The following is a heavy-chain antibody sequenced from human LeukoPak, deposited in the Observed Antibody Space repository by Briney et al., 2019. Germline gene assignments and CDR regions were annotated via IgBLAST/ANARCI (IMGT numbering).Heavy chain of an antibody. CDR3: AKDSGVGAQSFQH. D-gene: IGHD1-26*01. Sequence: GGSLRLSCAASGFTFSTYGMHWVRQAPGKGLEWVAVISYDGSNKYYADSVKGRFTISRDNSKNTLYLQMNSLRAEDTAVYYCAKDSGVGAQSFQHWGQGTLVTVSS. CDR1: GFTFSTYG. CDR2: ISYDGSNK. J-gene: IGHJ1*01. V-gene: IGHV3-30*18.